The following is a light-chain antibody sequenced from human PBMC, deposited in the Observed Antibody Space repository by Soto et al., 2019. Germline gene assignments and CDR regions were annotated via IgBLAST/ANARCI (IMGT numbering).Light chain of an antibody. CDR1: SSNIGAGYD. J-gene: IGLJ3*02. V-gene: IGLV1-40*01. Sequence: QSVLTQPHSVSGAPGQRVTISCTGSSSNIGAGYDVHWYQQLPGTAPKVLIYGNSNRPSGVPDRFSGSKSGTSASLAITGLQAEDEADYYCQSYDSSLSGSVFGGGTKLTVL. CDR2: GNS. CDR3: QSYDSSLSGSV.